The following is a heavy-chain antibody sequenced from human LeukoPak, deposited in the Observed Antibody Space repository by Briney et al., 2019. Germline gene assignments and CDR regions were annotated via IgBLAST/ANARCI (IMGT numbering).Heavy chain of an antibody. J-gene: IGHJ4*02. D-gene: IGHD1-1*01. V-gene: IGHV3-21*01. CDR3: ARVSGRLERQSDLDY. CDR2: ISGDSTYI. Sequence: GGSLRLSCAASGFTFASYSVNWVRQAPGKGLEWVSSISGDSTYIYNAGSVKGRFTISRDNAQASLYLQMISLRADDTAVYYCARVSGRLERQSDLDYWGQGTMVIVSS. CDR1: GFTFASYS.